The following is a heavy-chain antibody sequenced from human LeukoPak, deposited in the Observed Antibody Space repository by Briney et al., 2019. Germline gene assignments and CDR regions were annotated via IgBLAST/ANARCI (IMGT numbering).Heavy chain of an antibody. CDR2: ITSSGTIR. CDR1: GFTFRSYE. Sequence: TGGSLRLSCAASGFTFRSYEMNWVRQAPGKGLEWVSYITSSGTIRYYADSVKGRFTISRDNAKNSLYLQMNRLRAEDTAVYYCAGEDSSGYGVKTEDYWGQGTLVTVSS. J-gene: IGHJ4*02. D-gene: IGHD3-22*01. CDR3: AGEDSSGYGVKTEDY. V-gene: IGHV3-48*03.